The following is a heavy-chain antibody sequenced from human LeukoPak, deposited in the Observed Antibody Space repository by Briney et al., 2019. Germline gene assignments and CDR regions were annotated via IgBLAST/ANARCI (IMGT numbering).Heavy chain of an antibody. CDR2: ISAYNGNT. Sequence: ASVKVSCKASGYTFTSYGISWVRQAPGRGLELMGWISAYNGNTNYAQKLQGRVTMTTDTSTSPAYMELRSLRSDDTAVYYCARGQEGIAAAGDTSYYFDYWGQGTLVTVSS. CDR3: ARGQEGIAAAGDTSYYFDY. J-gene: IGHJ4*02. CDR1: GYTFTSYG. D-gene: IGHD6-13*01. V-gene: IGHV1-18*01.